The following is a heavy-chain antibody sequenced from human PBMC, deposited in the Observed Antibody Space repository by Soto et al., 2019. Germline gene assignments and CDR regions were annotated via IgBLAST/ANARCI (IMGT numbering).Heavy chain of an antibody. J-gene: IGHJ3*02. CDR1: GFTFSSYA. Sequence: EAQLLESGGGLVQPGGSLRLSCAASGFTFSSYAMSWVRQAPGKGLEWVSSISGSGGSTYYADSVKGRFTISRDNSKNTLFLQMNGLRAEDTAVYYCARPRTTVTGRGAFDIWGQGTMVTVSS. CDR2: ISGSGGST. D-gene: IGHD4-17*01. CDR3: ARPRTTVTGRGAFDI. V-gene: IGHV3-23*01.